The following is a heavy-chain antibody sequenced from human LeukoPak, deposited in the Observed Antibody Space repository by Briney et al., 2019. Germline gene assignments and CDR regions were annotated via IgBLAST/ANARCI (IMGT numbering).Heavy chain of an antibody. Sequence: GGSLRLSCAASGFTFSSYAMSWVRQAPGKGLEWVSAISGSGGSTYYADSVKGRFTISRDNSKNTLYLQMNSLRAEDTAVYYCVRTRNYYFDYWGQGTLVTVSS. CDR2: ISGSGGST. CDR3: VRTRNYYFDY. CDR1: GFTFSSYA. V-gene: IGHV3-23*01. J-gene: IGHJ4*02. D-gene: IGHD1-1*01.